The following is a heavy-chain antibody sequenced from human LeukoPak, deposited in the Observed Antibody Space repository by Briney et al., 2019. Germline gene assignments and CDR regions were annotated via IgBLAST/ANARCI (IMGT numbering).Heavy chain of an antibody. V-gene: IGHV1-2*02. CDR3: ARANFLYCSSTTCLFDY. CDR1: GYTFTDYY. J-gene: IGHJ4*02. D-gene: IGHD2-2*01. Sequence: SVKVSCKASGYTFTDYYMHWVRQAPGQGFEWMGWTNPNDGDTNYAQKFQGRVTMTRDTSISTAHMEVSRLRSDDTAVYYCARANFLYCSSTTCLFDYWGQGTLVTVSS. CDR2: TNPNDGDT.